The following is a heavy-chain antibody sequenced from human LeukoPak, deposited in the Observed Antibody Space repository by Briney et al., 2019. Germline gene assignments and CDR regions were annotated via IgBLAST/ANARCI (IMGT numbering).Heavy chain of an antibody. D-gene: IGHD1-14*01. CDR1: KNTFNGYN. J-gene: IGHJ4*02. Sequence: LMSICTASKNTFNGYNLQWMRQTIRKKNKWVGWINPNSGDTKYAKKFQGRVTMTRDTSISTAYMELSGLMSDDTALYYCVRGLGTPGYWGQGTLVTVSS. CDR3: VRGLGTPGY. V-gene: IGHV1-2*02. CDR2: INPNSGDT.